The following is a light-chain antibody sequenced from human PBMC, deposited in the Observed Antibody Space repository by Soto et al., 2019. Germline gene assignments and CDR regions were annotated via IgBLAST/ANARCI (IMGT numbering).Light chain of an antibody. J-gene: IGKJ4*01. V-gene: IGKV1-12*01. CDR1: QGISNW. Sequence: DIQMTQSPSSVSASVGDRVSITCRASQGISNWLAWYQQKPGRAPKLLIYTGSSLQSGVPSRFSGTGSGTDFTLTISSLQPEDVASYYCQQANSFPLTFGGGSKVEIK. CDR3: QQANSFPLT. CDR2: TGS.